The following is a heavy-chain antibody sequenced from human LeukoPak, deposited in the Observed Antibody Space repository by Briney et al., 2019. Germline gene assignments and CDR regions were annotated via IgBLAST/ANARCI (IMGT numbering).Heavy chain of an antibody. CDR3: ARVNDFWSGYVFDP. D-gene: IGHD3-3*01. Sequence: SQTLSLTCTVSGGSISSGDYYWSWIRQPPGKGLEWIGYIYYSGSTHYNPSLKSRVTISVDTSKNQFSLKLSSVTAADTAVYYCARVNDFWSGYVFDPWGQGTLVTVSS. J-gene: IGHJ5*02. CDR2: IYYSGST. CDR1: GGSISSGDYY. V-gene: IGHV4-30-4*08.